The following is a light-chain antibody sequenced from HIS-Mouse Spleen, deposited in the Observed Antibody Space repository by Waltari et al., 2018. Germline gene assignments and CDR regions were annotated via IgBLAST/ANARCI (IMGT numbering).Light chain of an antibody. CDR1: SSDVGGYNY. CDR2: EVS. V-gene: IGLV2-14*01. CDR3: SSYTSSSTYV. J-gene: IGLJ1*01. Sequence: QSALTQPASVSGSPGQSITISCTGTSSDVGGYNYVSWYQQPPGKAPKLMMYEVSNRPSGVSNRFSGSKSGNTASLTISGLQAEDEADYYCSSYTSSSTYVFGTGTKVTVL.